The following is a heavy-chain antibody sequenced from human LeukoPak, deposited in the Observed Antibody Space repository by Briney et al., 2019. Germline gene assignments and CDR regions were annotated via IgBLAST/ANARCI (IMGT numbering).Heavy chain of an antibody. CDR3: ANSHRGIVVVPAAPGEFDY. CDR1: GFTFSSYA. D-gene: IGHD2-2*01. V-gene: IGHV3-23*01. CDR2: ISGSGGST. J-gene: IGHJ4*02. Sequence: PGGSLRLSCAASGFTFSSYAMSWVRQAPGKGLEWVSAISGSGGSTYYADSVKGRFTISRDNSKNTLYLQMNSLRAEDTAVYYCANSHRGIVVVPAAPGEFDYWGQGTLVTVSS.